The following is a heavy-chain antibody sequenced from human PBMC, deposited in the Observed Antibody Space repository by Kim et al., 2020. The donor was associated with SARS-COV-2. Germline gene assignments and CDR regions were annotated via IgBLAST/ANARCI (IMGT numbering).Heavy chain of an antibody. CDR1: GFTFSSYD. Sequence: GGSLRLSCAASGFTFSSYDMHWVRQATGKGLEWVSAIGTAGDTYYPGSVKGRFTISRENAKNSLYLQMNSLRAGDTAVYYCARAVAGTGWFDPWGQGTLVTVSS. J-gene: IGHJ5*02. D-gene: IGHD6-19*01. V-gene: IGHV3-13*04. CDR3: ARAVAGTGWFDP. CDR2: IGTAGDT.